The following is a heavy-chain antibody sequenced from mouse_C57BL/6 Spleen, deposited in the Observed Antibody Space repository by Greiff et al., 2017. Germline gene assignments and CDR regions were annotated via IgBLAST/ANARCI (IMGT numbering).Heavy chain of an antibody. J-gene: IGHJ1*03. V-gene: IGHV14-2*01. D-gene: IGHD2-1*01. CDR3: ARYYYGNLEYFGV. CDR1: GFNFKDYY. CDR2: IDPEDGET. Sequence: EVQLQQSGAELVKPGASVKLSCTASGFNFKDYYMHWVKQRTEQGLEWIGRIDPEDGETNYAPKFQGKATITADTSSTTAYLQLSSLTSEDTAVYYCARYYYGNLEYFGVWGTGTTVTVAS.